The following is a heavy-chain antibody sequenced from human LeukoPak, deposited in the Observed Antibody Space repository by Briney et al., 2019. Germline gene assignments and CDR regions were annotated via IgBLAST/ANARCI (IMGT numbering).Heavy chain of an antibody. Sequence: MPSETLSLTCTVSGDSISSSNYYWGWIRQPPGKGLEWIGSMYYSESTDYNPSLKSRVTISVDTSKNQFSLKLSSVTAADTAVYYCARRGKGCSGGSCYNWFDPWGQGTLVTVSS. V-gene: IGHV4-39*01. CDR1: GDSISSSNYY. D-gene: IGHD2-15*01. J-gene: IGHJ5*02. CDR2: MYYSEST. CDR3: ARRGKGCSGGSCYNWFDP.